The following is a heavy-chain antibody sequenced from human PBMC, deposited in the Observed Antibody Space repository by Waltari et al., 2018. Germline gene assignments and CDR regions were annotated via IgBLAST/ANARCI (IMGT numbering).Heavy chain of an antibody. CDR3: GKDLTPGGMDV. D-gene: IGHD3-10*01. Sequence: EVQLMESGGDLVQPGRSLRLSCAASGFLFGGYAVHWVRQGPGKGLEWVSAIDWRSGRIDYADSVKGRFTLSRDNTKNSLYLQMNSLRPEDTALYYCGKDLTPGGMDVWGKGTMVTVSS. CDR2: IDWRSGRI. CDR1: GFLFGGYA. J-gene: IGHJ6*03. V-gene: IGHV3-9*01.